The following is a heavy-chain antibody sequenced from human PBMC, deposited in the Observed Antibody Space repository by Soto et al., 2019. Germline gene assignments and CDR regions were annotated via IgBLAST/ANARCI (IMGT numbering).Heavy chain of an antibody. Sequence: SETLSLTCAVYGGSFSGYYWNWIRQPPGKGLEWIGEINHSGSTNYNPSLKSRVTISVDTSKNQFSLKLSSVTAADTAVYYCARTFMVRGVPYGMDVWGQGTTVTVSS. CDR1: GGSFSGYY. CDR3: ARTFMVRGVPYGMDV. J-gene: IGHJ6*02. CDR2: INHSGST. D-gene: IGHD3-10*01. V-gene: IGHV4-34*01.